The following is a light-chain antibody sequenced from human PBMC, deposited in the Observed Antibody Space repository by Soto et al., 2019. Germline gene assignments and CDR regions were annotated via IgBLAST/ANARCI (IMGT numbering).Light chain of an antibody. CDR3: QQYNNWPRT. V-gene: IGKV3-15*01. J-gene: IGKJ1*01. CDR1: QSVSSN. CDR2: GAS. Sequence: EIVMTQSPATLSVSPGGRATLSCRASQSVSSNLAWYQHKPGQAPRLLIYGASTRATGIPARFGGSGSGTDFTLTITSLQSEDFAVYYGQQYNNWPRTFGQGTKVEIK.